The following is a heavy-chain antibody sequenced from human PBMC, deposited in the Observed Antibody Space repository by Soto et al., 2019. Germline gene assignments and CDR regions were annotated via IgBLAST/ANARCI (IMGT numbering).Heavy chain of an antibody. CDR3: ARLDNYYGSGSRIDY. CDR1: GYIFTSYW. V-gene: IGHV5-10-1*01. J-gene: IGHJ4*02. D-gene: IGHD3-10*01. CDR2: IDPSDSYT. Sequence: VESLKIACKGSGYIFTSYWIGCCLQMPGKGLEWMGRIDPSDSYTNYSPSFQGHVTISADKSISTAYLQWSSLKASDTAMYYCARLDNYYGSGSRIDYWGQGTLVTVSS.